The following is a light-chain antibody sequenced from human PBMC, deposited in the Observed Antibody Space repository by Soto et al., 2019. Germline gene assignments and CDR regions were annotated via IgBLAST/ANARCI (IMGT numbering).Light chain of an antibody. J-gene: IGLJ1*01. Sequence: QSVLTQPPSASGSPGQSVTISCTGTSSDVGGYDYVSWYQQHPGKAPKLMIYEVSERPSGVPDRFSGSKSGNTASLTVSGLQAEDEADYYCSSFAGSNNLGVFGTGTKV. V-gene: IGLV2-8*01. CDR2: EVS. CDR3: SSFAGSNNLGV. CDR1: SSDVGGYDY.